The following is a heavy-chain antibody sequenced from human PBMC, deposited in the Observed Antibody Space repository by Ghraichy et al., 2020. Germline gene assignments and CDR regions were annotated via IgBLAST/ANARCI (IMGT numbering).Heavy chain of an antibody. CDR2: INSDGIST. Sequence: GGSLRLSCAASGFTFSSYWMHWVRQAPGKGLVWVSRINSDGISTSYADSVKGRFTISRDNAKNTLYLQMNSLRAEDTAVYYCAREDSSGWYPSLDYWGQGTLVTVSS. V-gene: IGHV3-74*01. CDR1: GFTFSSYW. J-gene: IGHJ4*02. D-gene: IGHD6-19*01. CDR3: AREDSSGWYPSLDY.